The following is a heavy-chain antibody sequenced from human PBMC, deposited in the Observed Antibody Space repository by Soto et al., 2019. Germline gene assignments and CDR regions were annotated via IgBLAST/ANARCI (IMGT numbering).Heavy chain of an antibody. Sequence: SETLSLTCTVSGGSISSYYWSWIRQPPGKGLEWIGYIYYSGSTNYNPSLKSRVTISVDTSKNQFSLKLSSVTAADTAVYYCARGRTLPAAIYYYYGMDVWGQGTTVTVS. J-gene: IGHJ6*02. V-gene: IGHV4-59*08. CDR1: GGSISSYY. CDR2: IYYSGST. CDR3: ARGRTLPAAIYYYYGMDV. D-gene: IGHD2-2*01.